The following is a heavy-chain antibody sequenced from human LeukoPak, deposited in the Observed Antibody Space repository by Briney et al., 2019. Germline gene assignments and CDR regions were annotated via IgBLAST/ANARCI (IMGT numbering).Heavy chain of an antibody. V-gene: IGHV3-7*01. Sequence: GSLRLSCAASGFTFSDHRMRWVRQAPGKGLEWVANINVDGSEKYYVDSVKGRFTISRDNAKNSLYLQMNSLRAEDTAVYYCARGASGAFDYWGQGTLVTVSS. D-gene: IGHD3-10*01. CDR1: GFTFSDHR. CDR2: INVDGSEK. CDR3: ARGASGAFDY. J-gene: IGHJ4*02.